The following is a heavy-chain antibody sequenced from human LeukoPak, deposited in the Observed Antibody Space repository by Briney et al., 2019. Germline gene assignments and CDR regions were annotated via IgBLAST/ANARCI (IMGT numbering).Heavy chain of an antibody. CDR3: ASGTSVTTLDY. CDR1: GFTFSSYG. Sequence: GRSLRLSCAASGFTFSSYGMHWVRQAPGKGLEWVAVISYDGSNKYYADSVKGRFTISRDNSKNTLYLQMNSLRAEDTAVYYCASGTSVTTLDYWGQGTLVTVSS. J-gene: IGHJ4*02. D-gene: IGHD4-17*01. V-gene: IGHV3-30*03. CDR2: ISYDGSNK.